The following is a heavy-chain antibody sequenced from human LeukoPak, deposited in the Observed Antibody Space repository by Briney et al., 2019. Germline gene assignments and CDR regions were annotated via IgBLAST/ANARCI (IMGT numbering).Heavy chain of an antibody. CDR2: ISGSSSYI. V-gene: IGHV3-21*01. CDR1: GFTFSSYS. D-gene: IGHD6-13*01. J-gene: IGHJ2*01. Sequence: GGSLRLSCAASGFTFSSYSMNWVRQAPGKGLEWLSSISGSSSYIYYADSVKGRFTISRDNARNSLYLQMKSLRAEDTAVYYCARTPSIVGYTSRELGHWYFDLWGRGTPVIVSS. CDR3: ARTPSIVGYTSRELGHWYFDL.